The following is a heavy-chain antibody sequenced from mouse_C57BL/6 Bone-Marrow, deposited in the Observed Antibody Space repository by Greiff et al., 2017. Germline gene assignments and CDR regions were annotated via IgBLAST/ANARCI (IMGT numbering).Heavy chain of an antibody. CDR2: IYPGSGST. Sequence: QVQLQQPGAELVKPGASVTMSCKASGYTFTSYWITWVKQRPGQGLEWIGDIYPGSGSTNYNEKFKSKATLTVDTSSSTAYMQLSSLTSEDSAVYYCAGDGPYYFDDWGQGTTLTVSS. J-gene: IGHJ2*01. CDR3: AGDGPYYFDD. V-gene: IGHV1-55*01. CDR1: GYTFTSYW. D-gene: IGHD2-3*01.